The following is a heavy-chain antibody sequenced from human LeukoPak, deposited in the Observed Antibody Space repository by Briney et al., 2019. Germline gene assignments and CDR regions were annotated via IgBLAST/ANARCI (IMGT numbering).Heavy chain of an antibody. D-gene: IGHD3-10*01. V-gene: IGHV4-4*07. CDR1: GGSITNYY. CDR3: TRDSGTSGEVKFDP. CDR2: IYSTGII. J-gene: IGHJ5*02. Sequence: SGTLSLTCTVSGGSITNYYWSWIRQSAGKGLEWIGRIYSTGIITYNPSLKSRVTMSVDTSKNQLSLRLISVTAADTAVYYCTRDSGTSGEVKFDPWGQGSLVTVSS.